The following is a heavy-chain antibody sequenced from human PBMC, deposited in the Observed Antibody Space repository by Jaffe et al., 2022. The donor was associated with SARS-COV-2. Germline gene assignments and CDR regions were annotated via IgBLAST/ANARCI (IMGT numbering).Heavy chain of an antibody. CDR3: AKDRTIVVVEMGDWFDP. D-gene: IGHD2-15*01. V-gene: IGHV3-23*01. J-gene: IGHJ5*02. CDR2: ISGSGGST. Sequence: EVQLLESGGGLVQPGGSLRLSCAASGFTFSSYAMSWVRQAPGKGLEWVSAISGSGGSTYYADSVKGRFTISRDNSKNTLYLQMNSLRAEDTAVYYCAKDRTIVVVEMGDWFDPWGQGTLVTVSS. CDR1: GFTFSSYA.